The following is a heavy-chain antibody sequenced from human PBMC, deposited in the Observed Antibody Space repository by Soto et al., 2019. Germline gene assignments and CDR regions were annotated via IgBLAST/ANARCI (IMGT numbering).Heavy chain of an antibody. CDR3: ARGEEMATIFVNY. CDR2: IGYDGSNK. CDR1: GFTFSSYG. J-gene: IGHJ4*02. D-gene: IGHD3-3*01. Sequence: GGSLRLSCAASGFTFSSYGMHWVRQAPGKGLEWVAVIGYDGSNKYYADSVKGRFTISRDNSKNTLYLQMNSLRAEDTAVYYCARGEEMATIFVNYWGQGTLVTVSS. V-gene: IGHV3-33*01.